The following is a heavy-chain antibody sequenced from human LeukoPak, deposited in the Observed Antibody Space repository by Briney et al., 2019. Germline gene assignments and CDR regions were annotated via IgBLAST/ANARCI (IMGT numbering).Heavy chain of an antibody. V-gene: IGHV4-59*12. CDR1: GGSISSYY. CDR2: IYYSGNT. D-gene: IGHD3-22*01. Sequence: SETLSLTCTVSGGSISSYYWSRIRQPPGKGLEWIGYIYYSGNTNYNPSLKSRVSISIDTSKNQFSLQLSSVTAADTAVYYCARDRDSSGLRDFDLWGRGTLVTVSA. J-gene: IGHJ2*01. CDR3: ARDRDSSGLRDFDL.